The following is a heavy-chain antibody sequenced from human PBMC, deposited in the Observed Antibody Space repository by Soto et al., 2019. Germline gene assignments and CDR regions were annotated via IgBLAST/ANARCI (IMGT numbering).Heavy chain of an antibody. Sequence: GGSLRLSCAASGFTFSSYAMHWVRQAPGKGLEWVAVIAYDGRNKYYADSVKGRFTISRDNSKNTLYLQMNSLRIEDTAVYYSARELERVFDYWGQGTLVTFSS. V-gene: IGHV3-30*04. CDR2: IAYDGRNK. D-gene: IGHD1-1*01. J-gene: IGHJ4*02. CDR1: GFTFSSYA. CDR3: ARELERVFDY.